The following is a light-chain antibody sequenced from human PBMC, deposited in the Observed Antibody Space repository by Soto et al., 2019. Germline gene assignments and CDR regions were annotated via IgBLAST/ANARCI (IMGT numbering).Light chain of an antibody. CDR3: CSYAGMSTLV. V-gene: IGLV2-23*02. CDR2: DVS. CDR1: SSDVGSYNL. J-gene: IGLJ3*02. Sequence: QSALTQPASVSGSPGQSITISCTGTSSDVGSYNLVSWYQQHPGKAPNLMIYDVSQRPSGVSNRFSCSTSGNTASLTSSGLQAEDEDDYYCCSYAGMSTLVFGGGTQLTVL.